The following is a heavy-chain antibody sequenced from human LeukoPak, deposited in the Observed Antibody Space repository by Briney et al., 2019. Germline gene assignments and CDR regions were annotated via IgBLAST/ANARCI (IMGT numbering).Heavy chain of an antibody. CDR1: GFTFSNAW. Sequence: GGSLRLSCAASGFTFSNAWMSWVRQAPGKGLEWVGRIKSKTDGGTTDYAAPVKGRFTISRDNSKNTLYLQMNSLRAEDTAVYYCAREKKTEWTTGAFDMWGQGTMVIVSS. J-gene: IGHJ3*02. D-gene: IGHD3-3*01. V-gene: IGHV3-15*01. CDR2: IKSKTDGGTT. CDR3: AREKKTEWTTGAFDM.